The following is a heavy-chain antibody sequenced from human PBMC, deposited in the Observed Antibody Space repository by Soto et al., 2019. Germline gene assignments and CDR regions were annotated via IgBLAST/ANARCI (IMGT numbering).Heavy chain of an antibody. D-gene: IGHD3-3*01. CDR1: GFTVSSNY. J-gene: IGHJ5*02. CDR3: AREIITIFGGLQNWFDP. V-gene: IGHV3-66*01. CDR2: IYSGGST. Sequence: EVQLVESGGGLVQPGGSLRLSCAASGFTVSSNYMSWVRQAPGKGLEWVSVIYSGGSTYYADSVKGRFTISRDNSKNTLYLQMNSLRAEDTAVYYCAREIITIFGGLQNWFDPWGQGTLVTVSS.